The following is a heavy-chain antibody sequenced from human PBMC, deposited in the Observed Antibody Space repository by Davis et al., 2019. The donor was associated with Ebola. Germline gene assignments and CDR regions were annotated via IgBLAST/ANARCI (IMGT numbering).Heavy chain of an antibody. CDR3: ARDPSHDYGDYVGGWFDP. J-gene: IGHJ5*02. CDR2: IRSKANSYAT. V-gene: IGHV3-73*01. D-gene: IGHD4-17*01. CDR1: GFTFSGSA. Sequence: GGSLRLSCAASGFTFSGSAMHWVRQASGKGLEWVGRIRSKANSYATAYAASVKGRFTISRDNSKNTLYLQMNSLRAEDTAVYYCARDPSHDYGDYVGGWFDPWGQGTLVTVSS.